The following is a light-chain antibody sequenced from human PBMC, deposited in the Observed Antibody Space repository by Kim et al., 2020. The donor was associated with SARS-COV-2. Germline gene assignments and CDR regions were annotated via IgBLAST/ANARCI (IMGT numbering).Light chain of an antibody. Sequence: SASVGDRVTITCRASQTISTWLACNQQNPGKAPTLLIYLASTLESGVPSRFIGSGSGTEFTLTIDSLQPDDFATYYCQRYSRFPYTFGQGTKLEI. CDR1: QTISTW. V-gene: IGKV1-5*03. CDR2: LAS. J-gene: IGKJ2*01. CDR3: QRYSRFPYT.